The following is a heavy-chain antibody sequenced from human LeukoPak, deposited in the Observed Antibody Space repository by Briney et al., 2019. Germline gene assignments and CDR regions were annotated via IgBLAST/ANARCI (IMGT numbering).Heavy chain of an antibody. CDR3: AEYYFYDSSGYQQYYFDY. CDR1: GFTFSSYA. Sequence: PGGSLRLSCAASGFTFSSYAMSWVRQAPGKGLEWVSGISNSGGSPYYADSVKGRFTISKDNSKDTLYPQMNSMRAEDTAVYYCAEYYFYDSSGYQQYYFDYWGQGTLVTVSS. J-gene: IGHJ4*02. V-gene: IGHV3-23*01. CDR2: ISNSGGSP. D-gene: IGHD3-22*01.